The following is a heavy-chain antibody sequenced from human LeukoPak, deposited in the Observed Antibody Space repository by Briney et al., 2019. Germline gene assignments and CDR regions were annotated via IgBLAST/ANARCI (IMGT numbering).Heavy chain of an antibody. CDR3: ARHLGDYGDAAFDY. Sequence: SETLSLTCRVSGGSISIYHWSWVRQPPGKGLEWIGYIHYSGSTNQNPALKRRVTMSIDRPRNQFSLKLSSVTAADTAVYYCARHLGDYGDAAFDYWGQGTLVTVSS. CDR2: IHYSGST. V-gene: IGHV4-59*08. D-gene: IGHD4-17*01. CDR1: GGSISIYH. J-gene: IGHJ4*02.